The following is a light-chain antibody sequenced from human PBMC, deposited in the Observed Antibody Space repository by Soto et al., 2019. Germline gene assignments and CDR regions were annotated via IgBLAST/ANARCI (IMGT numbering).Light chain of an antibody. CDR1: QSVYSN. CDR3: QQYGNSPRT. CDR2: GAS. J-gene: IGKJ1*01. Sequence: EIVMTQSPATLSVSPGERATLSCRASQSVYSNLVWYQQKPGQXPRXXISGASNRATDIPDRFSGSGSGTDLTIVISRVGPEDSAVYYCQQYGNSPRTFGQGTKVDIK. V-gene: IGKV3-20*01.